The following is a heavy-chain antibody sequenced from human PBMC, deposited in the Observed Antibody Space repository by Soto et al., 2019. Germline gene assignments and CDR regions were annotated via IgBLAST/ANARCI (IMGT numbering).Heavy chain of an antibody. J-gene: IGHJ6*02. V-gene: IGHV1-69*04. CDR1: VGTFSSYP. CDR2: IIPSLVIA. Sequence: QVQLVQSGAEVKKPGSSVKVSCKASVGTFSSYPISWLRQATGQGLEWMGRIIPSLVIANDAQKFQGRVTITANKSTRAAYMELRSMRSKDKAVYYRARDLPGYGEALDVWGQGTTVTVSS. CDR3: ARDLPGYGEALDV. D-gene: IGHD6-13*01.